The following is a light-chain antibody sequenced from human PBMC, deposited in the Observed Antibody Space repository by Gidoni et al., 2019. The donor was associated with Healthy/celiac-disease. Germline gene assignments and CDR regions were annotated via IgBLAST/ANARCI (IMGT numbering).Light chain of an antibody. CDR1: QSVSSSY. J-gene: IGKJ2*01. CDR3: QQYGSSQYX. V-gene: IGKV3-20*01. Sequence: EIVLTQSPGTLSLSPGERATLSCRASQSVSSSYLAWYQQKPGQAPRLLIYGASSRATGIPDRFSGSGSGTDFTLTISRLEPEDFAVYYCQQYGSSQYXFXQGTKLEIK. CDR2: GAS.